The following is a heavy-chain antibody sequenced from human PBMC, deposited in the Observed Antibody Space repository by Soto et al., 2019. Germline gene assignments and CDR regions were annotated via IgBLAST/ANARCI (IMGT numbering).Heavy chain of an antibody. CDR1: GFTVSSNY. V-gene: IGHV3-53*01. CDR2: IYSGGST. CDR3: ARDVYYYDSSGFDY. J-gene: IGHJ4*02. D-gene: IGHD3-22*01. Sequence: ESGGGLIQPGGSLRLSCAASGFTVSSNYMSWVRQAPGKGLEWVSVIYSGGSTYYADSVKGRLTISRDNSKNTLYLQMNSLRAEDTAVYYCARDVYYYDSSGFDYWGQGTLVTVSS.